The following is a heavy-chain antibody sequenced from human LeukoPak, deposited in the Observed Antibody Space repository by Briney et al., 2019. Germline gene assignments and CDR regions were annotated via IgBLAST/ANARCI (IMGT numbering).Heavy chain of an antibody. D-gene: IGHD3-10*01. V-gene: IGHV3-23*01. J-gene: IGHJ6*02. Sequence: GGSLRLSCAAFGFTFSSYAMGWVRQAPGKGLEWVSAISGSGGDTYYADSVKGRFTFSRDNSKNALYLQMNSLRPEDTALYYCAKAVWFGEFDYYFFGLDVWGQGTTVTVSS. CDR2: ISGSGGDT. CDR3: AKAVWFGEFDYYFFGLDV. CDR1: GFTFSSYA.